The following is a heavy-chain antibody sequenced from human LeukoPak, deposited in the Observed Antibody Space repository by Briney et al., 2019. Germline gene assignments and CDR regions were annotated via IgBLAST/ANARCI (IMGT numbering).Heavy chain of an antibody. CDR1: GITFSSYG. CDR3: AKDRLFGSGLNGPHYYYGMDV. CDR2: ILYDGNNK. Sequence: PGGSLRLSCAASGITFSSYGMYWVRQAPGKGLEWVAVILYDGNNKRYAESVKGRFTISRDNSNNMLYLQMNSLRPGDTAVYYCAKDRLFGSGLNGPHYYYGMDVWGQGTTVTVSS. D-gene: IGHD1-26*01. V-gene: IGHV3-30*18. J-gene: IGHJ6*02.